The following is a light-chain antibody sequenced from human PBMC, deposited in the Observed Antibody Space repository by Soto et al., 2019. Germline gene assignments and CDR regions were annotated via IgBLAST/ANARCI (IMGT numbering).Light chain of an antibody. CDR1: SSDVGSYNY. CDR3: SSYTTRTTLYV. V-gene: IGLV2-14*01. CDR2: EVS. J-gene: IGLJ1*01. Sequence: QSVLTQPASMSGSPGQSITISCTGTSSDVGSYNYVSWYQLHPGKAPKLMIYEVSNRPSGVSNRFSGSKSGDTASLTISGLQAEDEADYYCSSYTTRTTLYVFGTGTKVTVL.